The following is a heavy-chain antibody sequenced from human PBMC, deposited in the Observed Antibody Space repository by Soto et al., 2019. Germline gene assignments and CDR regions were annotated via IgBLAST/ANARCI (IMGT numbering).Heavy chain of an antibody. CDR1: GYTFSSYG. Sequence: QVQLVQSGAEVKKPGASVKVSCKASGYTFSSYGMSWVRQTPGQGLKWMGWISAYNGDTKYAQKFQGRISMTADTSTSTAYMELQSLRSDDTAVYYCASASSNCYVEFFQHWGQGTLVTVSS. J-gene: IGHJ1*01. CDR3: ASASSNCYVEFFQH. D-gene: IGHD6-13*01. CDR2: ISAYNGDT. V-gene: IGHV1-18*01.